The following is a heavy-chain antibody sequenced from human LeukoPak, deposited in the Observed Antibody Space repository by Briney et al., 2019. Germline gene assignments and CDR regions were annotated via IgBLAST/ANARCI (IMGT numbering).Heavy chain of an antibody. CDR2: INSNSGYT. CDR3: ARALYGAADY. Sequence: RRASVTDSCKASGYTFTRYVINGVRPATGQGLEWMGWINSNSGYTDYAQKFHGRVTMTSNTSISTAYKELNSLRSEDTAVYYCARALYGAADYWGQGTLVTVSS. V-gene: IGHV1-8*01. J-gene: IGHJ4*02. D-gene: IGHD4-17*01. CDR1: GYTFTRYV.